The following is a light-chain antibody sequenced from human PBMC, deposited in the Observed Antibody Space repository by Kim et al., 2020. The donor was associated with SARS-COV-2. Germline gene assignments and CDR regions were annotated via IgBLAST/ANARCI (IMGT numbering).Light chain of an antibody. J-gene: IGLJ3*02. V-gene: IGLV3-1*01. CDR1: QLGDKY. CDR3: QAWDISTVV. Sequence: SYELTQPPSESVSPGQTASITCSGDQLGDKYASWYQQKPGQSPVLVIYQNSKRPSGIPERFSGSNSVNTATLVISGTQPMDEADYYCQAWDISTVVFGGGTKLTVL. CDR2: QNS.